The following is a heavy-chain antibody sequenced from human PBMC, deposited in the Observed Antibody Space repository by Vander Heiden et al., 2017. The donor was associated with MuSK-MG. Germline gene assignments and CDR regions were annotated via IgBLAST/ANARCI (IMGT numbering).Heavy chain of an antibody. D-gene: IGHD3-9*01. V-gene: IGHV3-21*01. CDR2: ISSSSSYI. Sequence: EVQLVESGGGLVKPGGSLRLSCAASGFTFSSYSMNWVRQAPGKGLEWVSSISSSSSYIYYADSVKGRFTISRDNAKNSLYLQMNSLRAEETAVYYCARDYYDIWTGYSAFDYWGQGTLVTVSS. J-gene: IGHJ4*02. CDR3: ARDYYDIWTGYSAFDY. CDR1: GFTFSSYS.